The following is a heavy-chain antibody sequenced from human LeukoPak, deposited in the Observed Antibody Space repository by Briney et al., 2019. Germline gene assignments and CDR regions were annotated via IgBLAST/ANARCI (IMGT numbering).Heavy chain of an antibody. J-gene: IGHJ4*02. CDR2: INPSGGST. Sequence: GASVKVSCKASEYTFTSYYMHWVRQAPGQGLEGMGIINPSGGSTSYAQKFQGRVTMTRDTSTSTVYMELSSLRSEDTAVYYCARWTTVMYYFDYWGQGTLVTVSS. CDR1: EYTFTSYY. V-gene: IGHV1-46*03. D-gene: IGHD4-11*01. CDR3: ARWTTVMYYFDY.